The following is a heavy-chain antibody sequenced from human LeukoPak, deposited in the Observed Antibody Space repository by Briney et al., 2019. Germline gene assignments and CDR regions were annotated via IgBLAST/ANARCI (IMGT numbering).Heavy chain of an antibody. J-gene: IGHJ4*02. Sequence: PGRSLRLSCAASGFTFSSYAMHWVRQAPGKGLEWVAVIPYDGSNKYYADSVKGRFTISRDNSKNTLYLQMNSLRAEDTAVYYCARARIARNYYFDYWGQGTLVTVSS. D-gene: IGHD1-14*01. CDR2: IPYDGSNK. V-gene: IGHV3-30-3*01. CDR3: ARARIARNYYFDY. CDR1: GFTFSSYA.